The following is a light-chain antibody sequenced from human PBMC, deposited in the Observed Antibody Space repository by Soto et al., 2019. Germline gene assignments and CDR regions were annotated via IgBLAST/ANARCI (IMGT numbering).Light chain of an antibody. V-gene: IGKV3-20*01. CDR2: EAS. CDR1: QSVSSSY. CDR3: QHYGNSPWT. J-gene: IGKJ1*01. Sequence: EIVLTQSPGTLSLSPGERATLSCRASQSVSSSYLAWYQQKPGQAPRLLIYEASYRATGIPDRFSGSGSGTHFTLTISRLAPEDFAVYYCQHYGNSPWTFGHGTKVEI.